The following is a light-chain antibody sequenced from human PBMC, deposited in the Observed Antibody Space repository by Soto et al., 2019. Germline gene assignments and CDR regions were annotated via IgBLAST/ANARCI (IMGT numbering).Light chain of an antibody. CDR2: GAS. V-gene: IGKV3-20*01. J-gene: IGKJ4*01. CDR1: QSVSSSY. Sequence: EIVLTQSPGTLSLSPGERATLSCRASQSVSSSYLAWYQQKPGQAPRLLIYGASSRATGIPDRFSGSGSGTDFTHTISRLETEDFAVYYCQKYGSSHLVAFGGGTKVEIK. CDR3: QKYGSSHLVA.